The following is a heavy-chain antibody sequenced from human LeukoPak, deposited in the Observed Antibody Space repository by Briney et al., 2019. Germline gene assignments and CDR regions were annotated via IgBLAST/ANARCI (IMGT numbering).Heavy chain of an antibody. V-gene: IGHV1-24*01. D-gene: IGHD7-27*01. CDR1: GYTLTELS. Sequence: ASVKVSCKVSGYTLTELSMHWVRQAPGKGLEWMGGFDPEDGETIYAQKFQGRVTMTRDTSISTAYMELSRLRSDDTAVYYCARDRGRNWGSDYWGQGTLVTVSS. CDR2: FDPEDGET. J-gene: IGHJ4*02. CDR3: ARDRGRNWGSDY.